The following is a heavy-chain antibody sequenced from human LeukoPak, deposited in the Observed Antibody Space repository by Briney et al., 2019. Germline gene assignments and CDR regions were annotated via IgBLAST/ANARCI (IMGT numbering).Heavy chain of an antibody. J-gene: IGHJ4*02. D-gene: IGHD2-15*01. CDR2: INSDGSST. Sequence: GGSLRLSCAASGFTFSSYWMHWVRQAPGKGLVWVSRINSDGSSTSYADSVKGRFTISRDNAKNTLYLQMNSLRAEDTAVYYCARAGTVGSVDYWGQGTLVTVSS. V-gene: IGHV3-74*01. CDR3: ARAGTVGSVDY. CDR1: GFTFSSYW.